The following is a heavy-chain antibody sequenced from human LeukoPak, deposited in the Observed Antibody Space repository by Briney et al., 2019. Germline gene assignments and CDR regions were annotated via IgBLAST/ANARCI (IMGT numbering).Heavy chain of an antibody. V-gene: IGHV3-7*01. J-gene: IGHJ4*02. CDR2: IKPDGSEE. Sequence: PGGSLRLSCVVSGFTFSSYNFNWVRQAPGKGLEWVANIKPDGSEEYYVDSVKGRFSISRDNAKNSLYLQMNSLRGEDTAVYYCATHYDWTFDCWGQGTLVTVSS. D-gene: IGHD1-1*01. CDR1: GFTFSSYN. CDR3: ATHYDWTFDC.